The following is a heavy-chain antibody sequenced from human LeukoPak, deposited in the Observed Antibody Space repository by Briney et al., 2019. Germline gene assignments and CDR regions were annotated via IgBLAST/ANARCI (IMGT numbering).Heavy chain of an antibody. V-gene: IGHV3-21*01. J-gene: IGHJ4*02. CDR1: GFTFSSYS. CDR2: ISSSSSYI. Sequence: GGSLRLSCAASGFTFSSYSMNWVRQAPGKGLEWVSSISSSSSYIYYADSVKGRFTISRDNAKNSLYLRMNSLRAEDTAVYYCAVSPRSGYYGDYWGQGTLVTVSS. D-gene: IGHD3-22*01. CDR3: AVSPRSGYYGDY.